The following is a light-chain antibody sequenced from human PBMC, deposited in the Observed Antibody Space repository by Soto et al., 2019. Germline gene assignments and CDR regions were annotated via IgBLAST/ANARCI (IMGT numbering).Light chain of an antibody. V-gene: IGKV3-20*01. CDR1: QSVSSNH. CDR3: QQYGRTGT. Sequence: EIVFTQSPGTLSLAPGERATLSCRASQSVSSNHLAWYQQKPGQSPRLLIYGASNRATGIPDRFSGSGSGTDFTLTISXLEPEDFAVYYCQQYGRTGTFGQGTKVDIK. CDR2: GAS. J-gene: IGKJ1*01.